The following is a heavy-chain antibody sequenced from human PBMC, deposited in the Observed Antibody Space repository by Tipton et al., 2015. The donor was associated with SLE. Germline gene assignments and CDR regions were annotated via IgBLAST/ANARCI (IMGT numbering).Heavy chain of an antibody. CDR3: AGTPWLVRFEY. CDR2: IYYSGTT. J-gene: IGHJ4*02. CDR1: GDSITRHY. Sequence: LRLSCTVSGDSITRHYWTWVRQPPGKGLEWLGSIYYSGTTYYNPSLKSRVTISVDTSKNQISLKLRSVTATDTAVYYCAGTPWLVRFEYWGQGTLVNVS. V-gene: IGHV4-59*05. D-gene: IGHD6-19*01.